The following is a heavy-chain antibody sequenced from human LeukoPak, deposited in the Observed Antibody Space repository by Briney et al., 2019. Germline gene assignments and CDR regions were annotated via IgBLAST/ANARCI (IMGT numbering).Heavy chain of an antibody. D-gene: IGHD3-10*01. CDR2: IYSGGTT. CDR3: VRVALYYYGSESYYFFEH. Sequence: PGGSLRLSCAASGFTVSSNYMSWVRQAPGKGLEWVSVIYSGGTTHYADSVKGRFTISRDNAENSLYLQMNTLRVEDTAIYYCVRVALYYYGSESYYFFEHWGQGTPVTASS. V-gene: IGHV3-53*01. CDR1: GFTVSSNY. J-gene: IGHJ4*02.